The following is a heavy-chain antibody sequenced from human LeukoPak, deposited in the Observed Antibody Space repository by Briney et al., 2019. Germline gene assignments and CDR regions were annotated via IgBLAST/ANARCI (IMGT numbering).Heavy chain of an antibody. CDR2: IPYDGTIK. Sequence: GGSLRLSCAASGFTLTTYNMHWVRQAPGKGLEWVAVIPYDGTIKYYADSVKGRFSISRDISNKTVYLQMNSLRPEDTAVYYCARGLGYRSGYYYYGMDVWGQGTTVTASS. CDR1: GFTLTTYN. J-gene: IGHJ6*02. V-gene: IGHV3-30-3*01. CDR3: ARGLGYRSGYYYYGMDV. D-gene: IGHD5-12*01.